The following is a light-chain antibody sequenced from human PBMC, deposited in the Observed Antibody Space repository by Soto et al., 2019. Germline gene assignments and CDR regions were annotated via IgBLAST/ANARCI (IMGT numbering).Light chain of an antibody. CDR3: SSYTSTSTPVV. Sequence: QSALTQPASVSGSPGQSITISCTGTSSDVGGYNYVSWYQQHPGKGPKVMIYEVSNRPSGVSNRFSGSKSGNTASLTISGLQAEDEADYYCSSYTSTSTPVVFGGGTQLTVL. J-gene: IGLJ3*02. CDR1: SSDVGGYNY. CDR2: EVS. V-gene: IGLV2-14*01.